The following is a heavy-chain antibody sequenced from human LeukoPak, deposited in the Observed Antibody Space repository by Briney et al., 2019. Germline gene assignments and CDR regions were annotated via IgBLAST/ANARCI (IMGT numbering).Heavy chain of an antibody. D-gene: IGHD3-22*01. V-gene: IGHV3-15*01. Sequence: GGSLGLYCAASGVTFSNAWMSGGRQASRKGLDWVSRIKRKTDGGTTDYAAHVKGRFTISRDDSKNTLYLQMKSLKTEDTAVYYCTAEYYYDSSYWGQGTLVTVSS. CDR1: GVTFSNAW. CDR2: IKRKTDGGTT. CDR3: TAEYYYDSSY. J-gene: IGHJ4*02.